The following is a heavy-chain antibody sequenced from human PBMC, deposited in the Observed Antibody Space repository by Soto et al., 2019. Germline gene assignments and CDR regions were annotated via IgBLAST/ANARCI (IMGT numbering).Heavy chain of an antibody. CDR2: IWYDGSNK. V-gene: IGHV3-33*01. Sequence: QVQLVESGGGVVQPGRSLRLSCAASGFTFSSYGMHWVRQAPGKGLEWVAVIWYDGSNKYYADSVKGRFTISRDNSKNTLYLQMNSLRAEDTAVYYCARESRNYEILSHWGQGTLVTVSS. CDR1: GFTFSSYG. D-gene: IGHD3-9*01. CDR3: ARESRNYEILSH. J-gene: IGHJ4*02.